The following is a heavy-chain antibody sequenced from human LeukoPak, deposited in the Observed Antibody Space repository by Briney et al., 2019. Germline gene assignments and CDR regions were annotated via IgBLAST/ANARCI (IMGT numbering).Heavy chain of an antibody. D-gene: IGHD1-1*01. CDR2: INPSDDST. CDR3: ARRAVEYNWNDFDF. J-gene: IGHJ4*02. Sequence: ASVKVSCKASGYTFTTYFIHWVRQAPGQGLEWMGIINPSDDSTGYALKFQDRLTMTRDLSTSTVYMELSSLRSDDMAVYYCARRAVEYNWNDFDFWGQGTLVTVSS. V-gene: IGHV1-46*01. CDR1: GYTFTTYF.